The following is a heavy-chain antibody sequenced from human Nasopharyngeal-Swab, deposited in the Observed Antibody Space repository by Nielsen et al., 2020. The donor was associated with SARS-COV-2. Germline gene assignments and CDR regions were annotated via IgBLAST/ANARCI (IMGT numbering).Heavy chain of an antibody. J-gene: IGHJ6*02. CDR1: GYTFTSYG. CDR2: ISAYNGNT. V-gene: IGHV1-18*01. D-gene: IGHD6-6*01. CDR3: AREKQARLNDYYYYGMDV. Sequence: ASVKVSCKASGYTFTSYGISWVRQAPGQGLEWMGWISAYNGNTNYAQKLQGRVTMTTDTSTSTAYMELRSLRSGDTAVYYCAREKQARLNDYYYYGMDVWGQGTTVTVSS.